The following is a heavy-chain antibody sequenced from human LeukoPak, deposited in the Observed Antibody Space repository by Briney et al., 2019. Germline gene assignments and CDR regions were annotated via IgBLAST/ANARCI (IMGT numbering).Heavy chain of an antibody. J-gene: IGHJ3*02. D-gene: IGHD3-10*01. Sequence: SETLSLTCAVYGGSFSGYYWSWIRQPPGKGLEWIGYIYYSGSTNYNPSLKSRVTISVDTSKNQFSLKLSSVAAADTAVYYCARVWGNYYDTWGQGTMVTVSS. V-gene: IGHV4-59*01. CDR3: ARVWGNYYDT. CDR1: GGSFSGYY. CDR2: IYYSGST.